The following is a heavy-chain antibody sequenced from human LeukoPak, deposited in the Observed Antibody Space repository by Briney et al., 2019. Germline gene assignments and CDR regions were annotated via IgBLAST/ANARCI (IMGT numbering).Heavy chain of an antibody. CDR3: ARAMIAGLGWFDP. V-gene: IGHV1-69*05. D-gene: IGHD3-22*01. Sequence: SVKVSCKASGGTFSSYAISWVRQAPGQGLEWMGRIIPILGEANYAQKLQGRVTLTTDESTSTAYMELSSLRSEDTAVYYCARAMIAGLGWFDPWGQGTLVTVSS. CDR2: IIPILGEA. CDR1: GGTFSSYA. J-gene: IGHJ5*02.